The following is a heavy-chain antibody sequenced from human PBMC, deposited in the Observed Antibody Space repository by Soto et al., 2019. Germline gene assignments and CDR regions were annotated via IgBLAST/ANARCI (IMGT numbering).Heavy chain of an antibody. CDR2: ISATGGST. CDR1: GFTFNNYA. V-gene: IGHV3-23*01. CDR3: AKDRLAGNFDY. J-gene: IGHJ4*02. Sequence: EAQVLDSGGGLVQPGGSLRLSCAASGFTFNNYAMNWVRQAPGKGLEWVATISATGGSTYYADSVKGRFTISRDNSKNTLYLQMNGLRVEDTAVYYCAKDRLAGNFDYWGQGTQVTVSS.